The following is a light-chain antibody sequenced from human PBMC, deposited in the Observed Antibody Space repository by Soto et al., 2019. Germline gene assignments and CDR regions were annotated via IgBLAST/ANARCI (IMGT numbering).Light chain of an antibody. Sequence: IQLTQSPSSLSASVGDRVTITCRASQGISNSLAWYQQKPGKAPKLLMYLASTLQSGVPPRFSGPGSGTNFPLTISSLQPEDFATYYCQQLIRFPTKFGQGTQVEIK. J-gene: IGKJ1*01. V-gene: IGKV1-9*01. CDR2: LAS. CDR3: QQLIRFPTK. CDR1: QGISNS.